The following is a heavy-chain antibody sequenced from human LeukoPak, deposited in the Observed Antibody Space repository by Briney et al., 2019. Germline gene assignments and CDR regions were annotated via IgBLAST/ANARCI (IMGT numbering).Heavy chain of an antibody. CDR1: GFTFSSYG. CDR2: ISYDGSNK. Sequence: PGGSLRLSCAASGFTFSSYGMHWVRQAPGKGLEWVAVISYDGSNKYYADSVKGRFTISRDNSKNTLYLQMNSLRAKDTAVYYCAKGAFRAAGKGYFDYWGQGTLVTVSS. V-gene: IGHV3-30*18. CDR3: AKGAFRAAGKGYFDY. J-gene: IGHJ4*02. D-gene: IGHD6-13*01.